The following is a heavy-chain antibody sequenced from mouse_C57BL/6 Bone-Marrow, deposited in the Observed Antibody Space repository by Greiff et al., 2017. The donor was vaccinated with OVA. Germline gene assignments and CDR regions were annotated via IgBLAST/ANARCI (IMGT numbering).Heavy chain of an antibody. CDR1: GYTFTSYG. V-gene: IGHV1-81*01. CDR3: ARWGSGLNY. CDR2: IYPRSGNT. D-gene: IGHD1-3*01. J-gene: IGHJ2*01. Sequence: VKVVESGAELARPGASVKLSCKASGYTFTSYGISWVKQRTGQGLEWIGEIYPRSGNTYYNEKFKGKATLTADKSSSTAYMELRSLTSEDSAVYFCARWGSGLNYWGQGTTLTVSS.